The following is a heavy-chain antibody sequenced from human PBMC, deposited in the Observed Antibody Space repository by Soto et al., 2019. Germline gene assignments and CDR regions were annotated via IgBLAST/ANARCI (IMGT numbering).Heavy chain of an antibody. CDR3: ARSRIAARPLKRQGWFDP. V-gene: IGHV4-34*01. D-gene: IGHD6-6*01. Sequence: PSETLSLTCAVYGWSFSGYYWSWIRQPPGKGLEWIGEINHSGSTNYNPSLKSRVTISVDTSKNQFSLKLSSVTAADTAVYYCARSRIAARPLKRQGWFDPWGQGTLLTVSS. CDR1: GWSFSGYY. CDR2: INHSGST. J-gene: IGHJ5*02.